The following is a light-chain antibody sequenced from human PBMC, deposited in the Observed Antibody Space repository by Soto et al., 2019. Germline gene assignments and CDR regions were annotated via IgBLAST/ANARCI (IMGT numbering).Light chain of an antibody. CDR3: QQINTYPIT. CDR1: QGLSNY. CDR2: AAS. J-gene: IGKJ5*01. Sequence: DIQLTQSPSFLSASVGDRVTITCRASQGLSNYLAWYQQKPGKVPKLLIYAASTLQSGVPSRFSGSGFGTEFTLTISSPQSEDFATYYCQQINTYPITFGQGTRLEIK. V-gene: IGKV1-9*01.